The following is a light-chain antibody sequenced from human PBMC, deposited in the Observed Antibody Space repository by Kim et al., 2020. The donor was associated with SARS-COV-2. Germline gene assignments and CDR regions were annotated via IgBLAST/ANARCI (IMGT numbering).Light chain of an antibody. CDR3: QAWDSSTVV. CDR2: QDS. Sequence: VSPEQTASITCSGDKLGDKYACWYQQKPGQSPVLVIYQDSKRPSGIPERFSGSNSGNTATLTISGTQAMDEADYYCQAWDSSTVVFGGGTKLTV. V-gene: IGLV3-1*01. CDR1: KLGDKY. J-gene: IGLJ2*01.